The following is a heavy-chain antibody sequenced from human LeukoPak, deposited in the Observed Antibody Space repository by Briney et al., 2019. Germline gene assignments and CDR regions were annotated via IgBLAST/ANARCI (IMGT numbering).Heavy chain of an antibody. D-gene: IGHD3-9*01. CDR2: ISTVVGHT. J-gene: IGHJ6*02. Sequence: GASVNVSCKASGYTFTSYGISWVRQAPGQGLEWMGWISTVVGHTAYAQKLQGRLTMTTDTSTSTAYMELRSLRSDDTAVYYCAIHLGDYYDILTGYSPWSHGMDVWGQGTTVTLSS. CDR3: AIHLGDYYDILTGYSPWSHGMDV. CDR1: GYTFTSYG. V-gene: IGHV1-18*01.